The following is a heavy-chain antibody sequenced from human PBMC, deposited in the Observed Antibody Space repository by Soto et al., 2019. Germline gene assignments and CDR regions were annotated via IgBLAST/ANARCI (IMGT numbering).Heavy chain of an antibody. J-gene: IGHJ4*02. CDR1: GFTFSTYN. D-gene: IGHD3-9*01. V-gene: IGHV3-23*01. CDR3: ATAPYDILTRVYFDY. Sequence: GGSLRLSCAASGFTFSTYNMKLVRQAPGKGLAWVASISGSGGSKHHADSVKGRLTISRDNSKNTLYLQVNSLRAEDTAVYYCATAPYDILTRVYFDYWGQGTLVTVSS. CDR2: ISGSGGSK.